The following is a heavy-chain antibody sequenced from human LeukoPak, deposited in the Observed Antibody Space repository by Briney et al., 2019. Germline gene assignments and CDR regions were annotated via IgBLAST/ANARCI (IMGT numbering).Heavy chain of an antibody. Sequence: SETLSLTCAVYGGSFSGYYWSWIRQPPGKGLEWIGEINHSGSTNYNPSLKSRVTISVDTSKNQFSLKLSSVTAADTAVYYCARDYSGSYSGDAFDIWGQGTMVTVSS. J-gene: IGHJ3*02. CDR3: ARDYSGSYSGDAFDI. V-gene: IGHV4-34*01. CDR1: GGSFSGYY. D-gene: IGHD1-26*01. CDR2: INHSGST.